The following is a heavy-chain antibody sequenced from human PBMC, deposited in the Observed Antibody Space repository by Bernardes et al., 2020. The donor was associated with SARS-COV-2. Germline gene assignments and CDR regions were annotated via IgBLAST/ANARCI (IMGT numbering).Heavy chain of an antibody. V-gene: IGHV3-21*01. Sequence: GGSLRLSCAASGFIFSSYSMNWVRQAPGMGLEWVSSISSSSSYIYYADSVKGRFTISRDNAKNSLYLQMNSLRAEDTAVYYCARDSVYCSSTSCYPGGMDVWGQGTTVTVSS. CDR3: ARDSVYCSSTSCYPGGMDV. CDR2: ISSSSSYI. D-gene: IGHD2-2*01. J-gene: IGHJ6*02. CDR1: GFIFSSYS.